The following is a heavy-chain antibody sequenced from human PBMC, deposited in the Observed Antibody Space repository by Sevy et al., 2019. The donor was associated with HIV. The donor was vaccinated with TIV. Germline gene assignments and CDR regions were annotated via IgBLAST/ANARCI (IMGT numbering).Heavy chain of an antibody. J-gene: IGHJ4*02. D-gene: IGHD2-8*01. V-gene: IGHV4-30-4*01. CDR2: IYYSGST. CDR3: ARERRDCTNGVCYPTHFDY. Sequence: SETLSLTCTVSGGSISSGDYYWSWIRQPPGKGLEWIGYIYYSGSTYYNPSLKGRVTISVDTSKNQFSLKLSSVTAADTAVYYCARERRDCTNGVCYPTHFDYWGQGTLVTVSS. CDR1: GGSISSGDYY.